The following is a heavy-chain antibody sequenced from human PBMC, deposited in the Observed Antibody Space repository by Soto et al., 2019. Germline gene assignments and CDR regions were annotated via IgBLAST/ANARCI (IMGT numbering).Heavy chain of an antibody. CDR3: ASFRDGYSSPHFDY. CDR2: IYFSGST. V-gene: IGHV4-30-4*01. J-gene: IGHJ4*02. CDR1: SGSITSGDYY. D-gene: IGHD4-4*01. Sequence: QVQLQESGPGLVKPSQTLSLTCTVSSGSITSGDYYWSWIRQPPGKGLEWIGFIYFSGSTYYNPSLKSRLTISRDTSKNQLFLRLSSVTAADTAVYYCASFRDGYSSPHFDYWGQGTLVTVSS.